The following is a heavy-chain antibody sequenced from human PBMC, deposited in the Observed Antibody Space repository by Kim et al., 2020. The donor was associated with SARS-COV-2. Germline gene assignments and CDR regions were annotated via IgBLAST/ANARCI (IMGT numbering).Heavy chain of an antibody. CDR1: GVSTNSYS. V-gene: IGHV4-59*13. CDR3: ARWGGDTLRAFDV. CDR2: RSQSGNN. D-gene: IGHD2-21*02. J-gene: IGHJ3*01. Sequence: SETLSLTCSVSGVSTNSYSWHWVRLTPGKGLEWIGYRSQSGNNKYSPSLMGRVTISVDSSKNQISLRVTSVTTADTAVYYCARWGGDTLRAFDVWGQGTLVTVSS.